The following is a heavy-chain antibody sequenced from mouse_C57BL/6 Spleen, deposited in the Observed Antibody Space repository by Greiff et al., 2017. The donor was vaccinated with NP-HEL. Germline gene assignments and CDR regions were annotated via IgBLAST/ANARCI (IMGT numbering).Heavy chain of an antibody. J-gene: IGHJ1*03. CDR3: ARSPYGSHWYFDV. CDR1: GYTFTSYW. CDR2: IDPSDSYT. D-gene: IGHD1-1*01. Sequence: QVQLQQPGAELVRPGTSVKLSCKASGYTFTSYWMHWVKQRPGQGLEWIGVIDPSDSYTNYNQKFKGKATLTVDTSSSTAYMQLSSLTSEDSAVYYCARSPYGSHWYFDVWGTGTTVTVSS. V-gene: IGHV1-59*01.